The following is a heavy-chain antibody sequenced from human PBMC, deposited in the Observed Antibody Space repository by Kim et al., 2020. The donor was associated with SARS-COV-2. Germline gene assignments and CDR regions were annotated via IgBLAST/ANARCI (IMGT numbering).Heavy chain of an antibody. CDR3: ARSFGAAAGNGFGY. J-gene: IGHJ4*02. CDR2: IYYSGST. D-gene: IGHD6-13*01. Sequence: SETLSLTCTVSGGSISSYYWSWIRQPPGKGLEWIGYIYYSGSTNYNPSLKSRVTISVDTSKNQFSLKLSSVTAADTAVYYCARSFGAAAGNGFGYWGQGTLVTVSS. V-gene: IGHV4-59*01. CDR1: GGSISSYY.